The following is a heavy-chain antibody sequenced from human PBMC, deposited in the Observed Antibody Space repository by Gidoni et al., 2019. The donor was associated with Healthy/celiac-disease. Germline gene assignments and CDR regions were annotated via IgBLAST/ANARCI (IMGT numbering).Heavy chain of an antibody. J-gene: IGHJ6*02. CDR2: INPSGGST. CDR1: GYTFTSYY. Sequence: QVQLVQSGAEVKKPGASVKVSCKASGYTFTSYYMHWVRQAPGQGLEWMGIINPSGGSTSYAQKFQGRVTMTRDTSTSTVYMELSSLRSEDTAVYYCARDLGSGPPDHYYYYGMDVWGQGTTVTVSS. V-gene: IGHV1-46*01. D-gene: IGHD2-15*01. CDR3: ARDLGSGPPDHYYYYGMDV.